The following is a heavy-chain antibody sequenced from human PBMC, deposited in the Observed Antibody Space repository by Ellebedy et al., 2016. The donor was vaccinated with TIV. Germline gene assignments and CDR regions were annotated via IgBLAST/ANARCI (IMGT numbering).Heavy chain of an antibody. CDR3: GRILGGSGSQSEAIDY. CDR2: ITTNDE. J-gene: IGHJ4*02. V-gene: IGHV3-74*01. Sequence: GESLKISCEVSGSTLGGYWMHWVRQAPGKGLVWVSRITTNDENYADSVKGRFTVSRDNAKNTVYLQMNSLRAEDTAVYYCGRILGGSGSQSEAIDYWGQGSLVIVSS. D-gene: IGHD3-22*01. CDR1: GSTLGGYW.